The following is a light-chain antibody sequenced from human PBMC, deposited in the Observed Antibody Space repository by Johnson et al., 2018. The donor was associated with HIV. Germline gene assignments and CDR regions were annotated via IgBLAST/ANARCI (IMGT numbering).Light chain of an antibody. V-gene: IGLV1-51*01. Sequence: QSVLTQPPSVSAAPGQKVTISCSGSSSNIGNNYVSWYQQFPGTAPKLLIYDNNKRPSGIPDRFSGSKSGTSATLGITGLQTGDEADYYCGTWDNSLNPAYVFGTGTKVTVL. CDR2: DNN. J-gene: IGLJ1*01. CDR3: GTWDNSLNPAYV. CDR1: SSNIGNNY.